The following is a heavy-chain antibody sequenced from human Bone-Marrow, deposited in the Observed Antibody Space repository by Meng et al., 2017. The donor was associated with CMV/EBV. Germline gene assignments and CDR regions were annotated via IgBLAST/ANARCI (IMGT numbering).Heavy chain of an antibody. CDR3: ATASPHQLLNYYGMDV. D-gene: IGHD2-2*01. V-gene: IGHV3-23*03. CDR1: GFTFSSYA. CDR2: IYSGGSST. Sequence: GESLKISCAASGFTFSSYAMSWVRQAPGKGLEWVSVIYSGGSSTYYADYVKGRFTISRDNSKNTLYLQMNSLRAEATAVYYCATASPHQLLNYYGMDVWGQGTTVTVSS. J-gene: IGHJ6*02.